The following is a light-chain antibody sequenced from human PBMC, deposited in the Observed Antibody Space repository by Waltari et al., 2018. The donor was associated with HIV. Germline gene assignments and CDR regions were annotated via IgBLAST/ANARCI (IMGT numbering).Light chain of an antibody. Sequence: VLTQPPSASGTPGQRVTIPCSGCSSTVGSTYVFWYQQLPGTAPKLLMHRNHQRPSGVPDRFSDSTSGTSASLAISGLRSEDEADYYCATWDDSLSGVLFGGGTKLTVL. V-gene: IGLV1-47*01. CDR1: SSTVGSTY. CDR3: ATWDDSLSGVL. CDR2: RNH. J-gene: IGLJ2*01.